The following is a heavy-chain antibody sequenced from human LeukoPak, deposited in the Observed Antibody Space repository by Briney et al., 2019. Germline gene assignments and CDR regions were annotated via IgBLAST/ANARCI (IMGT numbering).Heavy chain of an antibody. CDR1: GFTLSSYT. CDR2: VSASGSFI. D-gene: IGHD1-26*01. CDR3: GREGRWMGAFDY. Sequence: GGSLRLSCAASGFTLSSYTMNWVRQAPGRGLEWVSSVSASGSFIYYADSVKGRFTISRDNAKKSLFLQMYSLRAEDTAVYYCGREGRWMGAFDYWGQGTLVTVSS. V-gene: IGHV3-21*04. J-gene: IGHJ4*02.